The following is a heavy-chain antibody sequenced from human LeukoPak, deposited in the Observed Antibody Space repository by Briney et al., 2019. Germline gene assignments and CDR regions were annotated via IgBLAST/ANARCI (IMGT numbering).Heavy chain of an antibody. V-gene: IGHV1-69*01. CDR3: ASTYCSGGSCYRFDY. CDR2: IIPIFGTA. Sequence: SVKVSCKASGGTFSSHAISWVRQAPGQGLEWMGGIIPIFGTANYAQKFQGRVTITADESTSTAYMELSSLRSEDTAVYYCASTYCSGGSCYRFDYWGLGTLVTVSS. D-gene: IGHD2-15*01. CDR1: GGTFSSHA. J-gene: IGHJ4*02.